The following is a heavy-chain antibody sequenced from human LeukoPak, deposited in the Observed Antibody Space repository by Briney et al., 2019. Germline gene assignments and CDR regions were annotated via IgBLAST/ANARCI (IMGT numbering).Heavy chain of an antibody. J-gene: IGHJ4*02. Sequence: SETLSLTCAVYGGSFSGYYWSWIRQPPGKGLEWIWEINHSGSTNYNPSLKSRVTISVDTSKNQFSLKLISVTAADTAVYYCARGLYYDILTGYSPPYFDYWGQGTLVTVSS. V-gene: IGHV4-34*01. CDR3: ARGLYYDILTGYSPPYFDY. CDR2: INHSGST. D-gene: IGHD3-9*01. CDR1: GGSFSGYY.